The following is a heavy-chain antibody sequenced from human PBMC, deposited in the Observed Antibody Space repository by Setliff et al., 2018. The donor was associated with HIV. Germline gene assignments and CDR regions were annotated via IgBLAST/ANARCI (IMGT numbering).Heavy chain of an antibody. CDR1: GYTFSGNY. V-gene: IGHV1-2*02. D-gene: IGHD3-22*01. CDR3: ARVSPPSPYHYDTRGFDT. Sequence: GASVKVSCKASGYTFSGNYIHWVRQAPGQGLEWMGWINPNTGLTNYAQKFQGRVSMTTDTPTSTVYMELRSLTSTDTAVYYCARVSPPSPYHYDTRGFDTWGQGTLVTVSS. CDR2: INPNTGLT. J-gene: IGHJ4*02.